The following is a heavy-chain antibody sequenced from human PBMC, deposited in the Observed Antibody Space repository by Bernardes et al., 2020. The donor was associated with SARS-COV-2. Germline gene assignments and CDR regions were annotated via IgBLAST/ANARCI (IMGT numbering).Heavy chain of an antibody. CDR3: AKPYYDFWSGYFTTQNWFDP. CDR2: ISGSGGST. CDR1: GFTFSSYA. D-gene: IGHD3-3*01. J-gene: IGHJ5*02. V-gene: IGHV3-23*01. Sequence: GGSLRLSCAASGFTFSSYAMSWVRQAPGKGLEWVSAISGSGGSTYYADSVKGRFTISRDNSKNTLYLQMNSLSAEDTAVYYCAKPYYDFWSGYFTTQNWFDPWGQGTLVTVSS.